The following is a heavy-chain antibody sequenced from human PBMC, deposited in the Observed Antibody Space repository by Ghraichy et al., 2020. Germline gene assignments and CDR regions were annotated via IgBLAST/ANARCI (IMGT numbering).Heavy chain of an antibody. V-gene: IGHV4-59*01. Sequence: ETLSLTCTISGGSISTYYWSWIRQPPGKGLEWIGNIYYSGSINYSPSLKSRVTISVDTSKNQFSLKLSSVTAADTAVYYCARRGRVLSYFAMDVWGQGTTVTVSS. D-gene: IGHD3-10*01. CDR3: ARRGRVLSYFAMDV. J-gene: IGHJ6*02. CDR1: GGSISTYY. CDR2: IYYSGSI.